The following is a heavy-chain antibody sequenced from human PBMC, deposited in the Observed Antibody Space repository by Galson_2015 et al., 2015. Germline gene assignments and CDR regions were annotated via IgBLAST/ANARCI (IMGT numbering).Heavy chain of an antibody. CDR3: AREYAMEQQLDLFDY. D-gene: IGHD6-13*01. J-gene: IGHJ4*02. V-gene: IGHV1-3*01. CDR2: INAGNGNT. Sequence: SVKVSCKASGYTFTSYAMHWVRQAPGQRLEWMGWINAGNGNTKYSQKFQGRVTITRDTSASTAYMELSSLRSEDTAVYYCAREYAMEQQLDLFDYWGQGTLVTVSS. CDR1: GYTFTSYA.